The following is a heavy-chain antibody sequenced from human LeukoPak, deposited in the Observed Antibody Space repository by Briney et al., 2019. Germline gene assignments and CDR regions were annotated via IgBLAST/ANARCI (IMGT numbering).Heavy chain of an antibody. J-gene: IGHJ4*02. V-gene: IGHV1-69*13. CDR2: IIPIFGTA. Sequence: AASVKVSCKASGGTFSSYAISWVRQAPGQGLEWMGGIIPIFGTANYAQKFQGRVTITADESTSTAYMELSSLRSEDTAVYYCAKYYYDSSGYGCFGYWGQGTLVTVSS. CDR3: AKYYYDSSGYGCFGY. D-gene: IGHD3-22*01. CDR1: GGTFSSYA.